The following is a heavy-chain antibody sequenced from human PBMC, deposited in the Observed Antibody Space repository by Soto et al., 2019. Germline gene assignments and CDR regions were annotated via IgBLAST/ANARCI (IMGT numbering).Heavy chain of an antibody. J-gene: IGHJ6*03. D-gene: IGHD3-3*01. Sequence: SGTLSLTCTVSGGSTNSHYWTWIRQPPGKGLEWIGHINYSGSTNYNPSLKSRVTISSGTSKNQFSLELSSVTAADTAVYYCARTYYDFWSGSYYYYMDVWGKGTTVTVSS. V-gene: IGHV4-59*11. CDR1: GGSTNSHY. CDR3: ARTYYDFWSGSYYYYMDV. CDR2: INYSGST.